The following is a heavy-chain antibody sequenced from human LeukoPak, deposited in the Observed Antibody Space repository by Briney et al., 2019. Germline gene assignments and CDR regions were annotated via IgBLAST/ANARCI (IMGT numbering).Heavy chain of an antibody. Sequence: PSETLSLTCTVSGGSISSYYWSWIRQPPGKGLEWIGYMYYSGRTNYNPSLKSRVTISVDTSKNQFSLKLSSVTAADTAVYYCARTFSESYYYYYGMDVWGQGTTVTVSS. CDR1: GGSISSYY. CDR2: MYYSGRT. J-gene: IGHJ6*02. V-gene: IGHV4-59*01. CDR3: ARTFSESYYYYYGMDV. D-gene: IGHD1-26*01.